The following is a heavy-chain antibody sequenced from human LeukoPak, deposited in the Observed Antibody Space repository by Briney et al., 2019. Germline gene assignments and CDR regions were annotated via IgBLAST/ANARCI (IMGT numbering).Heavy chain of an antibody. CDR1: GGSISSGGYY. Sequence: PSETLSLTCTVSGGSISSGGYYWSWIRQHPGKGLEWIGYIYYSGSTYYNPSLKSRVTISVDTSKNQFSLKLSSVTAADTAVYYCARVRSITSSRPFDYWGQGTLVTVSS. CDR3: ARVRSITSSRPFDY. J-gene: IGHJ4*02. V-gene: IGHV4-31*03. D-gene: IGHD2-15*01. CDR2: IYYSGST.